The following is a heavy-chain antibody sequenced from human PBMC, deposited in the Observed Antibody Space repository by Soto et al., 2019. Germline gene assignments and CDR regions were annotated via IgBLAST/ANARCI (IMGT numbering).Heavy chain of an antibody. CDR2: LWSDGSNK. CDR3: ARGEAAGPYGMDV. D-gene: IGHD6-13*01. CDR1: GFTFSNYG. V-gene: IGHV3-33*01. J-gene: IGHJ6*02. Sequence: QAQLVESGGGVVQPGRSLRLSCAASGFTFSNYGMHWVRQPPGKGLEWVAVLWSDGSNKYYAESVKGRFTISRDNSKNTLYLQMDSLRAGDPAVYYCARGEAAGPYGMDVWGQGTTVTVSS.